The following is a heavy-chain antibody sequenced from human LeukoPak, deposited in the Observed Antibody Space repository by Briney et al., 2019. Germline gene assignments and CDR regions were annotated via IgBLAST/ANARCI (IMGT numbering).Heavy chain of an antibody. CDR1: AGSTSSDS. J-gene: IGHJ3*02. CDR2: IYNSGST. CDR3: ARELGCSGGSCYSDGAFDI. D-gene: IGHD2-15*01. V-gene: IGHV4-59*01. Sequence: ETLSLTCTVSAGSTSSDSWSWIRQPPGKGLEWSGYIYNSGSTNYNPSLKSRVTISVDTSKNQFSLKLSSVTAADTAVYYCARELGCSGGSCYSDGAFDIWGQGTMVTVSS.